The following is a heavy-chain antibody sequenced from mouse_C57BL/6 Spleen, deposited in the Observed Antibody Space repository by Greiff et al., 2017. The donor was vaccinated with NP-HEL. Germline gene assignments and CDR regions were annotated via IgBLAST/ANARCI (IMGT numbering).Heavy chain of an antibody. CDR1: GFTFSDYY. D-gene: IGHD2-3*01. CDR3: ARRGWSYYFDY. Sequence: EVMLVESEGGLVQPGSSMKLSCTASGFTFSDYYMAWVRQVPEKGLEWVANINYDGSSTYYLDSLKSRFIISRDNAKNILYLQMSSLKSEDTATYYCARRGWSYYFDYWGQGTTLTVSS. CDR2: INYDGSST. J-gene: IGHJ2*01. V-gene: IGHV5-16*02.